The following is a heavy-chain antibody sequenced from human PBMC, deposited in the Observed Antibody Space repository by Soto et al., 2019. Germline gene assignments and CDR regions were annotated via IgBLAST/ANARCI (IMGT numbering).Heavy chain of an antibody. Sequence: ASVKVSCKASGYTFTSYAMHWVRQAPGQRLEWMGWINAGNGNTKYSQKFQGRVTITRDTSASTAYMELSSLRSEDTAVYYCARGRSSSWYWFDPWGQGTLVTVSS. CDR1: GYTFTSYA. J-gene: IGHJ5*02. V-gene: IGHV1-3*01. CDR2: INAGNGNT. D-gene: IGHD6-13*01. CDR3: ARGRSSSWYWFDP.